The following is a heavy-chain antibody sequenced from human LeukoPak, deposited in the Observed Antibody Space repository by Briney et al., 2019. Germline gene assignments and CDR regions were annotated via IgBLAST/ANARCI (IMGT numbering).Heavy chain of an antibody. D-gene: IGHD6-6*01. CDR1: GFSFSNYG. J-gene: IGHJ4*02. CDR3: ARDPRLSTSSFFDY. Sequence: GGSLRRSCAASGFSFSNYGMHWVRQAPGKGLEWVAVIWYDGSNKYYADSVKGRFTISRDNSKNTLYLQMNSLRAEDTDVYYCARDPRLSTSSFFDYWGQGTLVTVFS. V-gene: IGHV3-33*01. CDR2: IWYDGSNK.